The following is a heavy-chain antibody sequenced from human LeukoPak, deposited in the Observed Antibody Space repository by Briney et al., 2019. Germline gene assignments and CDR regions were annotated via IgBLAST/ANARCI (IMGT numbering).Heavy chain of an antibody. D-gene: IGHD3-22*01. J-gene: IGHJ6*03. CDR1: GGTFSSYA. CDR3: ASRWLSSPYYYYMDV. CDR2: IIPIFGTA. Sequence: SVKVSCKASGGTFSSYAISWVRQAPGQGLEWMGGIIPIFGTANYAQKFQGRVTITADESTSTAYMELSSLRSEDTAVYYCASRWLSSPYYYYMDVWGKGTTVTVSS. V-gene: IGHV1-69*13.